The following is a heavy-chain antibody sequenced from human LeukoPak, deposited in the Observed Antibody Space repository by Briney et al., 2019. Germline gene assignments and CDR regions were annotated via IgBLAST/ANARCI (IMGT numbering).Heavy chain of an antibody. CDR1: GYSVSTNGVA. V-gene: IGHV6-1*01. CDR3: TRGRNSVFDY. J-gene: IGHJ4*02. CDR2: TYYGSKWSN. Sequence: SRTLSLTCVISGYSVSTNGVAWHWVRQSPSRGLEWLGRTYYGSKWSNDYALSVKSRITINPDTSKNQFSLQLNSVTPEDTAVYYWTRGRNSVFDYRGQGTLVTVSS. D-gene: IGHD1-14*01.